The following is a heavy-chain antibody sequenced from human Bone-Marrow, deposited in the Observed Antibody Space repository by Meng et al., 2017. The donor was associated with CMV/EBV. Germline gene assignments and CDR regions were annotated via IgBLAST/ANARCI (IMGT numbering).Heavy chain of an antibody. CDR3: ARTCNGAVCDPAGTDV. D-gene: IGHD2-8*02. CDR1: GASVSSSSFY. J-gene: IGHJ6*02. V-gene: IGHV4-39*07. CDR2: IRYSGSS. Sequence: LRLSCTVSGASVSSSSFYWGWVRQPPGKGLEWIGYIRYSGSSYYNPSLESRVTMSIDTSKNQFSLEMSSVTAADTAVYYCARTCNGAVCDPAGTDVWGQGTTVTVYS.